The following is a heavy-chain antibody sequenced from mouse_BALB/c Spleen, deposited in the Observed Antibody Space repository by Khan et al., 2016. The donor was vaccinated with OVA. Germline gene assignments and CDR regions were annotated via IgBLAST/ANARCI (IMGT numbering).Heavy chain of an antibody. Sequence: IQLVQSGAELVKPGASVKLSCTASGFKIIDTYMHWVKQRPEQGLDWIGRIDPANGNTKYDPKFQGKASITADTSSNTAYLQLSSQTSEDTAVFYCALIYYGNYIYFDYWGQGTTLTVSS. CDR1: GFKIIDTY. J-gene: IGHJ2*01. CDR3: ALIYYGNYIYFDY. V-gene: IGHV14-3*02. CDR2: IDPANGNT. D-gene: IGHD2-1*01.